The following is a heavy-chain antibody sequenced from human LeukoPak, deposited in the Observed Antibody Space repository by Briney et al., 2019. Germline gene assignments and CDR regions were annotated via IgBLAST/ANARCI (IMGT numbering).Heavy chain of an antibody. CDR3: ARDKSSGEAFDI. CDR2: IYYSGST. D-gene: IGHD3-3*01. V-gene: IGHV4-59*01. Sequence: SETLSLTCTVSGGSISSYYWRWVRQPPGKGLEWIGYIYYSGSTNYNPSLKSRVTISVDTSKNQFSLQLSSVTAADTAVYYCARDKSSGEAFDISGQGTMVTVS. J-gene: IGHJ3*02. CDR1: GGSISSYY.